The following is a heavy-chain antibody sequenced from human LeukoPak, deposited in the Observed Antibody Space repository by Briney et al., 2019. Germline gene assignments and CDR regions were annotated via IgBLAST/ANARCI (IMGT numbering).Heavy chain of an antibody. CDR2: IYYSGST. CDR1: AGSISSSLYY. CDR3: ARTSGWYPEYFQN. V-gene: IGHV4-39*01. D-gene: IGHD6-19*01. J-gene: IGHJ1*01. Sequence: ETLSLTCTLSAGSISSSLYYWGWLRQPPGKGLECIGSIYYSGSTYYNPSLKSRITISVDTSKNQFSLKLTSVTAADTGIYYCARTSGWYPEYFQNWGQGTLVTVSS.